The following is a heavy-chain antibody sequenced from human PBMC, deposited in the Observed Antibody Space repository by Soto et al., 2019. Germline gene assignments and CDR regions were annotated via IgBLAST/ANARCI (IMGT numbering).Heavy chain of an antibody. D-gene: IGHD1-20*01. V-gene: IGHV1-69*06. Sequence: QVQLVQSGAEVKKPGSSVKVSCKVSGGAFSSYDISWVRQAPGQGLDWMGGIIPLFETTNYAQKFQGRVTITADKSTSTAYMELSRLRSEDTAVYYCVRDITTGYYGMDVWGQWTTVPVSS. CDR3: VRDITTGYYGMDV. CDR1: GGAFSSYD. J-gene: IGHJ6*02. CDR2: IIPLFETT.